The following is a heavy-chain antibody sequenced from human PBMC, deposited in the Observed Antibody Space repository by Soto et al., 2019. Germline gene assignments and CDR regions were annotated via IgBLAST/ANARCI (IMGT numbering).Heavy chain of an antibody. J-gene: IGHJ3*02. CDR2: ISSSSYI. CDR1: GFTFSSYS. V-gene: IGHV3-21*01. Sequence: LRLSCAASGFTFSSYSMNWVRQAPGKGLEWVSSISSSSYIYHADSVKGRFTISRDNAKNPLYLQMNSLRAEDTAVYYCARDCKDSSGYYCAFDIWGQGTMVTVSS. CDR3: ARDCKDSSGYYCAFDI. D-gene: IGHD3-22*01.